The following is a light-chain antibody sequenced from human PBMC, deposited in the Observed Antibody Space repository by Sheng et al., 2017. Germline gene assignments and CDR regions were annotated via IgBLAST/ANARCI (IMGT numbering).Light chain of an antibody. CDR1: QSVSSN. CDR3: QQYGSSPLS. J-gene: IGKJ4*01. Sequence: EIVMTQSPATLSVSPGERATLSCRASQSVSSNLAWYQQKPGQAPRLLIYGASNRGAGIPARFSGSGSGTDFTLTISRLEPEDFAVYYCQQYGSSPLSFGGGTKVEIK. V-gene: IGKV3-20*01. CDR2: GAS.